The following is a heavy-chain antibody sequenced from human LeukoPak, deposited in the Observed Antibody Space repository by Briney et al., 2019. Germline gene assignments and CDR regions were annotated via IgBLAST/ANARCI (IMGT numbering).Heavy chain of an antibody. CDR1: GGTFSSYA. D-gene: IGHD1-26*01. CDR3: ARDHGGAKVSEYFQH. V-gene: IGHV1-69*04. CDR2: IIPILGIA. J-gene: IGHJ1*01. Sequence: SVKVSCKASGGTFSSYAISWVRQAPGQGLEWMGRIIPILGIANYAQKFQGRVTITADKSTSTAYMELSSLRSEDTAVYYCARDHGGAKVSEYFQHWGQGTLVTVSS.